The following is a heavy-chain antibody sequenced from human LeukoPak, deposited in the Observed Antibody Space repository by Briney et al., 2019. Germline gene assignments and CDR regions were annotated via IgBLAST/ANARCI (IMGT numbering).Heavy chain of an antibody. CDR2: IKGDGSST. D-gene: IGHD5-18*01. J-gene: IGHJ4*02. Sequence: PGGSLRLSCAASGFTFSSYWMHWVRHTPGKGLVWVSRIKGDGSSTSYADSVKSRFTISRDNAKNTLYLQMNSLRAEDTAVYYCARDGYSFGHDFDYWGQGTLVTVSS. V-gene: IGHV3-74*01. CDR1: GFTFSSYW. CDR3: ARDGYSFGHDFDY.